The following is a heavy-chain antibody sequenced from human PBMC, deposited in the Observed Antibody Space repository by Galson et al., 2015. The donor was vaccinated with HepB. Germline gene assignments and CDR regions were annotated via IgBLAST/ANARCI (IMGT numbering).Heavy chain of an antibody. D-gene: IGHD1-26*01. CDR2: ISYDGSNK. Sequence: SLRLSCAASGFTFSSYAMHWVRQAPGKGLEWVAVISYDGSNKYYADSVKGRFTISRDNSKNTLYLQMNSLRAEDTAVYYCARRGELHAFDIWGQGTMVTVSS. CDR1: GFTFSSYA. CDR3: ARRGELHAFDI. J-gene: IGHJ3*02. V-gene: IGHV3-30*04.